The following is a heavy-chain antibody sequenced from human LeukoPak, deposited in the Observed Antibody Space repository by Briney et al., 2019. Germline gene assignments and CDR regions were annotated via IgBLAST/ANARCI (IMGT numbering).Heavy chain of an antibody. CDR2: TYYRSQWHY. V-gene: IGHV6-1*01. D-gene: IGHD3-22*01. Sequence: SQTLSLTCAISGHSVSSTRASWNWLRQSPSRGLEWLGRTYYRSQWHYDYAVYVRSRITIKEEVYKNEFSLQLDSVTPGDTAVYCCARGGRDFYDGSGYYSPFDSWGLGTLVTVSS. J-gene: IGHJ4*02. CDR3: ARGGRDFYDGSGYYSPFDS. CDR1: GHSVSSTRAS.